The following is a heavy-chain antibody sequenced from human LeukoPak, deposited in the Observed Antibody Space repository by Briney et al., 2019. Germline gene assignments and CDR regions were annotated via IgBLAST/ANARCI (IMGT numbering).Heavy chain of an antibody. CDR2: VYYSGST. D-gene: IGHD6-6*01. CDR3: ARESLEQLGGSFDY. V-gene: IGHV4-31*03. CDR1: GGSISSGGCY. J-gene: IGHJ4*02. Sequence: PSEALFLTCTVSGGSISSGGCYWGWMPPDPGKGLEWSWYVYYSGSTYYNPSLKSRVTTSVDTSKNQFSLKLSSVTAADTAVYYCARESLEQLGGSFDYWGQGTLVTVSS.